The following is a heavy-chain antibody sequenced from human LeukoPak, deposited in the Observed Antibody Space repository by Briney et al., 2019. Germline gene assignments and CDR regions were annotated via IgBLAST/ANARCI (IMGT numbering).Heavy chain of an antibody. Sequence: GGSLRLSCAASGFTFSSYSMNWVRQAPGKGLEWVSSISSSSSYIYYADSVKGRFTISRDNAKNSLYLQMNSLRAEDTAVYYCATVRYSNWFDPWGQGTLVTVSS. D-gene: IGHD2-15*01. CDR3: ATVRYSNWFDP. CDR1: GFTFSSYS. CDR2: ISSSSSYI. V-gene: IGHV3-21*01. J-gene: IGHJ5*02.